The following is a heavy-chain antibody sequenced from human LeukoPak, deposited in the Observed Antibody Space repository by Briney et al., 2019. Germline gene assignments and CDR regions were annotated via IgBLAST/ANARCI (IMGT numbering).Heavy chain of an antibody. CDR3: ARASMVRGVSYYFDY. CDR1: GGTFSSYD. CDR2: MNPNSGNT. Sequence: ASVKVSCKASGGTFSSYDINWVRQATGQGLEWMGWMNPNSGNTGYAQKFQGRVTMTRNTSISTAYMELSSLRSEGTAVYYCARASMVRGVSYYFDYWGQGTLVTVSS. J-gene: IGHJ4*02. D-gene: IGHD3-10*01. V-gene: IGHV1-8*02.